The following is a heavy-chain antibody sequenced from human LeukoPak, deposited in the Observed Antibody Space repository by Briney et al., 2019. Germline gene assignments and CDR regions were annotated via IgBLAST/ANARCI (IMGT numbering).Heavy chain of an antibody. CDR3: ARDDILTGYYPFDY. J-gene: IGHJ4*02. CDR2: ISSSGSTI. D-gene: IGHD3-9*01. Sequence: PGGSLRLSCAASGFTFSNAWMSWVRQAPGKGLEWVSYISSSGSTIYYADSVKGRFTISRDNAKNSLYLQMNSLRAEDTAVYYCARDDILTGYYPFDYWGQGTLVTVAS. CDR1: GFTFSNAW. V-gene: IGHV3-11*01.